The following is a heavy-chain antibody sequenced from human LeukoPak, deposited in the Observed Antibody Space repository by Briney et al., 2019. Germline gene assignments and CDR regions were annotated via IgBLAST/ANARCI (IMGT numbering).Heavy chain of an antibody. CDR3: AKDQIGWAPGYVSGPLDQ. V-gene: IGHV3-30*18. CDR2: ISTDGNNE. D-gene: IGHD6-19*01. CDR1: GFSFTMYG. J-gene: IGHJ4*02. Sequence: GGSLRLSCAASGFSFTMYGIHWVRQAPGKGLEWVAVISTDGNNEYYANSVKGRFTISRDNSKNTVYLRMTSLRTEDTAVYYCAKDQIGWAPGYVSGPLDQWGQGTLVTVSS.